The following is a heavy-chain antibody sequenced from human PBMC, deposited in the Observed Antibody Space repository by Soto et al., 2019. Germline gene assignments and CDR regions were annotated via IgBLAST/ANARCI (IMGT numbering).Heavy chain of an antibody. CDR3: ARDPYGHCRGGSCNDGVVR. V-gene: IGHV3-21*04. D-gene: IGHD2-15*01. Sequence: GGSLRLSCAASGFTFSNAWMNWVRQAPGKGLEWVSGISGSGNNTYYADSVKGRFTISRDTSKNSLYLQMNSLRDDDTAVYYCARDPYGHCRGGSCNDGVVRWGQGIQVTVSS. CDR2: ISGSGNNT. CDR1: GFTFSNAW. J-gene: IGHJ4*02.